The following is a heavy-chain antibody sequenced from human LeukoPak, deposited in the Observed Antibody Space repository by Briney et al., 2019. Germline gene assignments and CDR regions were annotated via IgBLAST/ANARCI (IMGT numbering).Heavy chain of an antibody. D-gene: IGHD4-17*01. V-gene: IGHV1-69*06. CDR2: IIPIFGTA. CDR1: GGTFSSYA. Sequence: GASVKVSCKASGGTFSSYAISWVRQAPGQGLEWMGGIIPIFGTANYAQKFQGRVTITADKSTSTAYMELSSLRSEDTAVYYCVGSLGGMTTVIWGQGTLVTVSS. J-gene: IGHJ4*02. CDR3: VGSLGGMTTVI.